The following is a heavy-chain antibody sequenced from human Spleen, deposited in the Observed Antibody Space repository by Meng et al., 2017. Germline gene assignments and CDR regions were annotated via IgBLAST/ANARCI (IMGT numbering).Heavy chain of an antibody. CDR3: ARETGGGASFDY. J-gene: IGHJ4*02. Sequence: QLQLQESGPGLVKPSQTLSLTCTVSGGSISSGDYYWSWIRQPPGKGLEWIGYIYYSGSTYYNPSLKSRVTISVDTSKNQFSLKLTSVTAADTAVYYCARETGGGASFDYWGQGTLVTVSS. CDR1: GGSISSGDYY. CDR2: IYYSGST. V-gene: IGHV4-30-4*01. D-gene: IGHD2-8*02.